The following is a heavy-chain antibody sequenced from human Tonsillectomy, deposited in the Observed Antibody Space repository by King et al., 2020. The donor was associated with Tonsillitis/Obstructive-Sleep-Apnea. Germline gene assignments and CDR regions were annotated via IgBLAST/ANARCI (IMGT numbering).Heavy chain of an antibody. CDR3: ARASGTAVAGGYYYYMDI. CDR2: ISHSGRT. CDR1: GGSFSGYY. J-gene: IGHJ6*03. D-gene: IGHD6-19*01. V-gene: IGHV4-34*01. Sequence: VQLQQWGAGLLKPSETLSLTCAVYGGSFSGYYWSWIRQPPGKGPEWNGEISHSGRTNHNPSLKSRVTISIDTSKAQFSLQVSSVTVADTGVYYCARASGTAVAGGYYYYMDIWDKGTPVTVSS.